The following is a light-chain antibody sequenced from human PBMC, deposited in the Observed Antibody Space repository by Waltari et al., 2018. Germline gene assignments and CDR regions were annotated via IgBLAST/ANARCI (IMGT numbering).Light chain of an antibody. V-gene: IGLV3-21*04. CDR3: HVWHAALDPGV. CDR2: YDS. J-gene: IGLJ1*01. Sequence: SYVVTQPPSVSVAPGETTRITCGGDNIGSYSVHWYQQRPGQAPILIMRYDSDRPSGIPDRFSGFNSGNTATLTLSRVEAGDEADYYCHVWHAALDPGVFGSGTEVTVL. CDR1: NIGSYS.